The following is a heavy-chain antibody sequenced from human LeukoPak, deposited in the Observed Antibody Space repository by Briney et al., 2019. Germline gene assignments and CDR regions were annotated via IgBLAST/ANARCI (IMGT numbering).Heavy chain of an antibody. CDR1: GITFSTYA. CDR3: ARGGGAGLFYYFDF. J-gene: IGHJ4*02. Sequence: PGGSLRLSCAASGITFSTYAVSWVRQAPGKGLEWVSSISGSGGSTNYADSVKGRFTISRDNSKNTLYLQMNSLRAEDTAVYYCARGGGAGLFYYFDFWGQGTLVTVSS. V-gene: IGHV3-23*01. CDR2: ISGSGGST. D-gene: IGHD2-21*01.